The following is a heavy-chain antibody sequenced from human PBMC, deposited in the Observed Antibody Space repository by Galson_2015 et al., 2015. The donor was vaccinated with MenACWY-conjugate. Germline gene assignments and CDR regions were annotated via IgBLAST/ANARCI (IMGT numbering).Heavy chain of an antibody. D-gene: IGHD3-3*01. V-gene: IGHV3-48*03. CDR2: IGPSGSDI. CDR1: GFTFSTYE. J-gene: IGHJ6*03. Sequence: SLRLSCAVSGFTFSTYEMNWVRQAPGKGLEWLSYIGPSGSDIYYADSVKGRFTISRDNAKNSLYLQMNSLRAEDTAVYYCARDPPTFGVVIIPSYMDVWGKGTTVT. CDR3: ARDPPTFGVVIIPSYMDV.